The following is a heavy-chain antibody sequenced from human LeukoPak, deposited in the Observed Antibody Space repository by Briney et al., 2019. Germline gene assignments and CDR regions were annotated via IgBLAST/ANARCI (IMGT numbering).Heavy chain of an antibody. D-gene: IGHD1-26*01. CDR2: ISGSGDST. J-gene: IGHJ4*02. CDR1: GFTFSNYA. CDR3: ARGWDSLTI. V-gene: IGHV3-23*01. Sequence: GGSLRLSCAASGFTFSNYAMSWVRQAPGKGLEWVSSISGSGDSTYYADSVKGRFTISRDNSKSTLYLQMNNLRAEDTAVYYCARGWDSLTIWGQGTLVTVSS.